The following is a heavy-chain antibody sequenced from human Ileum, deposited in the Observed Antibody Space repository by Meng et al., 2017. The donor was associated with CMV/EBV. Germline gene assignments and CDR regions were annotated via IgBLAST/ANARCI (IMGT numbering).Heavy chain of an antibody. CDR1: GFSLSTSGVG. J-gene: IGHJ6*02. V-gene: IGHV2-5*01. CDR3: ARSSLLHGGRNSRGYYYYGMDV. CDR2: IYWNDDK. D-gene: IGHD3-22*01. Sequence: SGPTLVKPTQTLTLTCTFSGFSLSTSGVGVGWIRQPPGKALEWLALIYWNDDKRYSPSLKSRLTITKDTSKNQVVLTMTNMDPVDTATYYCARSSLLHGGRNSRGYYYYGMDVWGQGTMVTVSS.